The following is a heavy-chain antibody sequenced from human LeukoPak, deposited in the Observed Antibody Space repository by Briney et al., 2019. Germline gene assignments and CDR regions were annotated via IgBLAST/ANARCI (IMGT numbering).Heavy chain of an antibody. D-gene: IGHD1/OR15-1a*01. J-gene: IGHJ6*03. CDR3: ARGAADRNNYYYYIDV. CDR2: ISSSGSTI. V-gene: IGHV3-48*03. Sequence: GGSLRLSCAASGFTFSSYEMNWVRQAPGKGLEWVSYISSSGSTIYYADSVKGRFTISRDNAKNTLFLQMSSLRAEDTAVYYCARGAADRNNYYYYIDVWGKGTTVTVSS. CDR1: GFTFSSYE.